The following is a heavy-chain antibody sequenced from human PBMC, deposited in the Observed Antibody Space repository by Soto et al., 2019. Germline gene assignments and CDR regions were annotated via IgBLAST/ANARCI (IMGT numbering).Heavy chain of an antibody. D-gene: IGHD6-19*01. CDR1: GGSISSGGYS. CDR3: AYSLGWDRLDI. J-gene: IGHJ3*02. V-gene: IGHV4-30-2*01. Sequence: PSETLSITCAVSGGSISSGGYSWSWIRQPPGKGLEWIGYIYHSGSTYYNPSLKSRVTISVDKSKNQFSLEVNSVTAADTAIYYCAYSLGWDRLDIWGQGTMVTVSS. CDR2: IYHSGST.